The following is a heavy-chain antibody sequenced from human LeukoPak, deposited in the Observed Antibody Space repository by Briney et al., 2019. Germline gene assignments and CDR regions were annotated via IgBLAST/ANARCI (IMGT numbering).Heavy chain of an antibody. V-gene: IGHV3-21*01. CDR3: ARDLEDYNNYGEMGF. CDR2: ISTSSSYM. J-gene: IGHJ4*02. Sequence: GGSLRLSCAASGFTFSSYIMTWVRQPPGRGLEWVSSISTSSSYMYYGNSVKGRFTISRDNAKNSLYLQMSSLRAEDTAVYYCARDLEDYNNYGEMGFWGQGTLVTVSS. CDR1: GFTFSSYI. D-gene: IGHD4-11*01.